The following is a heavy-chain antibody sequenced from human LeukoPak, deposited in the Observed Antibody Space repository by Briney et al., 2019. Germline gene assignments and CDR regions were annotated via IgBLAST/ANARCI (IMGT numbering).Heavy chain of an antibody. Sequence: GRSLRLSCAASGFTFSSYAMHWVRQAPGKGLEWVAVISYDGSNKYYADSVKGRFTISRDNSKNTLYLQMNSLRAEDTAVYYCARDLGYDYYDSSGYENWFAPWGQGTLVTVSS. D-gene: IGHD3-22*01. CDR3: ARDLGYDYYDSSGYENWFAP. CDR2: ISYDGSNK. CDR1: GFTFSSYA. V-gene: IGHV3-30-3*01. J-gene: IGHJ5*02.